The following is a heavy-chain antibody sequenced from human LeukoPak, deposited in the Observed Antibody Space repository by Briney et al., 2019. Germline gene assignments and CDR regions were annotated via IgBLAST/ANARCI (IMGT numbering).Heavy chain of an antibody. CDR2: INPNSGGT. J-gene: IGHJ5*02. CDR1: GYTFIGYY. V-gene: IGHV1-2*06. CDR3: ARARIVSEDWFDP. Sequence: ASVKVSCKASGYTFIGYYMHWVRQAPGQGLEWMGRINPNSGGTNYAQKFQGRVTMTRDTSISTAYMELSRLRSDDTAVYYCARARIVSEDWFDPWGQGTLVTVSS. D-gene: IGHD1-26*01.